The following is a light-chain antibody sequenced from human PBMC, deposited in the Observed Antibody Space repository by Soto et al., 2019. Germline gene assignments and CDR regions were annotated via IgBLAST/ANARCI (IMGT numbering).Light chain of an antibody. CDR1: QSISSW. V-gene: IGKV1-5*03. J-gene: IGKJ2*01. Sequence: DIQMTQSPSTLSASVGDRVTITCRASQSISSWLAWYQQKPGTAPKLLIYKASSLQSGVPSRFSGSGSGTDFTLTISSLQPDDFATYSCQQYSSYPYTFGQGTNLEIK. CDR3: QQYSSYPYT. CDR2: KAS.